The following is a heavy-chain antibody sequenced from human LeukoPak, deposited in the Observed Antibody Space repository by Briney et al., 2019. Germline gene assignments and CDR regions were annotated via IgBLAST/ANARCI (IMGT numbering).Heavy chain of an antibody. CDR3: ARVRLSNNWFDP. V-gene: IGHV1-2*02. CDR1: GYTFTGYY. J-gene: IGHJ5*02. D-gene: IGHD5-12*01. Sequence: ASVKVSCKASGYTFTGYYMHWVRQAPGQGLEWMGWINPNSGGTDYAQKFQGRVTMTRDTPISTAYMELSRLRSDDTAVYYCARVRLSNNWFDPWGQGTLVTVSS. CDR2: INPNSGGT.